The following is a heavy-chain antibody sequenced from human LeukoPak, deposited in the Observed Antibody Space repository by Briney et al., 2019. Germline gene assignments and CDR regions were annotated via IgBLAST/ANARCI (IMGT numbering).Heavy chain of an antibody. Sequence: KISCKGSGYRFTSYWIGWVRQMPGKGLEWMGGIIPFFGTANYAQKFQGRVTITADESTNTAYMELSSLRSEDTALYYCARHYLGAYQWYFDLWGRGTLVTVSS. CDR1: GYRFTSYW. CDR3: ARHYLGAYQWYFDL. CDR2: IIPFFGTA. V-gene: IGHV1-69*01. D-gene: IGHD3-16*01. J-gene: IGHJ2*01.